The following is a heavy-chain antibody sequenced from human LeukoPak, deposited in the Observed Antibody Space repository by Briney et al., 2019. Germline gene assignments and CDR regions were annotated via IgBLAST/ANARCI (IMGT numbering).Heavy chain of an antibody. CDR3: AKRGFDGSGSFYTRD. Sequence: GGSLRLSCAASGSTFSSYAMNWVRQAPGKGLEWVSTISGSGSSTYYADSVKGRFTISRDNSKNTLYLQMSSPRAEDTAVYYCAKRGFDGSGSFYTRDWGQGTLVTVSS. CDR1: GSTFSSYA. D-gene: IGHD3-10*01. CDR2: ISGSGSST. V-gene: IGHV3-23*01. J-gene: IGHJ4*02.